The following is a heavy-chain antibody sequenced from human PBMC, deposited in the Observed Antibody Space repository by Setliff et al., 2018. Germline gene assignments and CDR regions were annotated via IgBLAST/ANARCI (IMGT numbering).Heavy chain of an antibody. CDR2: IYNIGET. D-gene: IGHD3-10*01. CDR1: GLTVSNDF. CDR3: ARDRGGTNPWFDF. V-gene: IGHV3-53*01. Sequence: GESLRLSCVVSGLTVSNDFMGWVRQAPGKGLEWVSVIYNIGETRYADSVKGRFTISRDKSKNTLYLHLSSLRVEDTATYYCARDRGGTNPWFDFWGQGTQVTSPQ. J-gene: IGHJ5*01.